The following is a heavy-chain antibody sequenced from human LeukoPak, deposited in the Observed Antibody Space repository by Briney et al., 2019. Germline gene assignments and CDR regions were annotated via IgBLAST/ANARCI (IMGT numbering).Heavy chain of an antibody. CDR3: ARGIAARRSFSDY. CDR2: INHSGST. D-gene: IGHD6-6*01. Sequence: PSETLSLTCAVYGGSFSGYYWSWIRQPPGKGLEWIGEINHSGSTNYNPSLKSRVTISVDTSKNQFSLKLSSVTAADTAVYYCARGIAARRSFSDYWGQGTLVTVSS. CDR1: GGSFSGYY. J-gene: IGHJ4*02. V-gene: IGHV4-34*01.